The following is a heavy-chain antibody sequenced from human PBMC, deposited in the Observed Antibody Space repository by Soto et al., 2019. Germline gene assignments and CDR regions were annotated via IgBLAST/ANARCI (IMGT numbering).Heavy chain of an antibody. CDR3: ARDGKLELRLNY. V-gene: IGHV3-48*03. CDR1: GFTFSSYE. CDR2: ISSSGSTI. D-gene: IGHD1-7*01. J-gene: IGHJ4*02. Sequence: GGSLRLSCAASGFTFSSYEMNWVRQAPGKGLEWVSYISSSGSTIYYADSVKGRFTISRDNAKNSLYLQMNSLRAEDTAVYYCARDGKLELRLNYWGQGALVTVSS.